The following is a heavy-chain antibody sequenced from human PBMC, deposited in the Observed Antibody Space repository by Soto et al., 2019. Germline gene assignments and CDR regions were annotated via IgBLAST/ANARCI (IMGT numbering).Heavy chain of an antibody. Sequence: QVQLVQSGAEVKKSGASVKVSCKASGYTFTGHYIHWVRQAPGQGPEWMGEIGPNSGDTKYAQKFQGRATMTRDTSSTTVYMELSNLSPDDTAVYYCGRGRSGELVVFYWGQGTLVTV. J-gene: IGHJ4*02. D-gene: IGHD1-7*01. V-gene: IGHV1-2*02. CDR2: IGPNSGDT. CDR1: GYTFTGHY. CDR3: GRGRSGELVVFY.